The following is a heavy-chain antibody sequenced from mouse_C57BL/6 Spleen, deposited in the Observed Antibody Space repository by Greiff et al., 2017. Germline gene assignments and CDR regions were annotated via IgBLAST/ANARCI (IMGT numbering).Heavy chain of an antibody. CDR3: AREDGNCEHYDTMDY. J-gene: IGHJ4*01. Sequence: EVHLVESGGGLVKPGGSLKLSCAASGFTFSSYAMSWVRQTPEKRLEWVATISDGGSYTYYPDNVKGRFTISRDNAKNNLYLQMSHMKSEDTAMYYWAREDGNCEHYDTMDYWVQETSVTVSS. V-gene: IGHV5-4*01. CDR2: ISDGGSYT. CDR1: GFTFSSYA. D-gene: IGHD2-1*01.